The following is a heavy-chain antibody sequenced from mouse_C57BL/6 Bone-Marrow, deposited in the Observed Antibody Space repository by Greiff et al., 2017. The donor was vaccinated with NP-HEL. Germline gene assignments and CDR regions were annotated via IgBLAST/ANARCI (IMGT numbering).Heavy chain of an antibody. V-gene: IGHV7-3*01. CDR3: ARYTTVVPWYFDV. D-gene: IGHD1-1*01. J-gene: IGHJ1*03. CDR1: GFTFTDYY. CDR2: IRNKANGYTT. Sequence: EVKLVESGGGLVQPGGSLSLSCAASGFTFTDYYMSWVRQPPGKALEWLGFIRNKANGYTTEYSASVKGRFTISRDNSQSILYLQMNALRAEDSAAYYCARYTTVVPWYFDVWGTGTTVTVSS.